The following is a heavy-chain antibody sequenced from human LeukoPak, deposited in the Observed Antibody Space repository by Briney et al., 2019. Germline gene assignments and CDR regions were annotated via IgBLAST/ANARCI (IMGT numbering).Heavy chain of an antibody. V-gene: IGHV3-23*01. CDR1: RYTFSRYA. J-gene: IGHJ3*02. CDR3: AKGGTHYYDSSGYPDAFDI. Sequence: PGGSLRLSCAPSRYTFSRYAMSCVRQAPGKGLEWVSAISGSGGRTYYADSVKGRFNISRDNSKNTLYLQMNSLRAEDTAVYYCAKGGTHYYDSSGYPDAFDIWGQGTMVTVSS. CDR2: ISGSGGRT. D-gene: IGHD3-22*01.